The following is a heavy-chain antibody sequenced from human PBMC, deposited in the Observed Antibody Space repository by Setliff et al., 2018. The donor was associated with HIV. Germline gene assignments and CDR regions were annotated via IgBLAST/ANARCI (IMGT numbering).Heavy chain of an antibody. J-gene: IGHJ6*02. CDR3: ARVQVTDYYYYYGMDV. V-gene: IGHV3-20*04. CDR1: GFTVSSNY. D-gene: IGHD5-18*01. Sequence: PGGSLRLSCAASGFTVSSNYMSWVRQAPGKGLEWVSGINWNGGSTGYADSVKGRFTISRDNAKNSLYLQMNSLRAEDTALYYCARVQVTDYYYYYGMDVWGQGTTVTVSS. CDR2: INWNGGST.